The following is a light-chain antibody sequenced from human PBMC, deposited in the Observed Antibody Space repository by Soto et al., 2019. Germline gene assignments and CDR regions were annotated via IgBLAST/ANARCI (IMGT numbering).Light chain of an antibody. CDR1: QIIMRKY. CDR2: DAS. Sequence: EILLTQSKGTFASPAGESGTPTCRAHQIIMRKYLAWYQQRFGQAPRILIHDASRRATGIPDRFSGSGSGTFFTLTISGPEPEDFAVYYCQQYGSSRTFGQGTKV. CDR3: QQYGSSRT. V-gene: IGKV3-20*01. J-gene: IGKJ1*01.